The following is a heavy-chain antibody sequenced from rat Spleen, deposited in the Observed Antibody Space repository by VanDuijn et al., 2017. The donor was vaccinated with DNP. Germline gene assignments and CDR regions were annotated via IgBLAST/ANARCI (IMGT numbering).Heavy chain of an antibody. CDR2: ISYDGGGT. Sequence: EVQLVESGGGLVQPGRSLKLSCAASRFTFSDYNMAWVRQAPKKGLEWVATISYDGGGTFYRDSVKGRFTISRDNTKTTLYLQLDSLRSEDTATYYCGRERFGIRAMDAWGQGTSVTVSS. D-gene: IGHD4-3*01. CDR3: GRERFGIRAMDA. J-gene: IGHJ4*01. V-gene: IGHV5-7*01. CDR1: RFTFSDYN.